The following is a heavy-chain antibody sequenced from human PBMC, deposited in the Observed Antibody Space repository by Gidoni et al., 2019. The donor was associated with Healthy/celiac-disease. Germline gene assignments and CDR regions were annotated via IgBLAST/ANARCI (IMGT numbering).Heavy chain of an antibody. CDR1: GFTFSSYD. V-gene: IGHV3-13*01. CDR2: IGTAGDT. Sequence: EVQLVESGGGLVQPGGSLRLSCAASGFTFSSYDMHWVLQAKGKGLEWVSAIGTAGDTYYPGAVKGRFTISRENAKNSLYLQMNSLRAGDTAVYYCARGGIVVVPAAMALSQWSGDYYYGMDVWGQGTTVTVSS. J-gene: IGHJ6*02. CDR3: ARGGIVVVPAAMALSQWSGDYYYGMDV. D-gene: IGHD2-2*01.